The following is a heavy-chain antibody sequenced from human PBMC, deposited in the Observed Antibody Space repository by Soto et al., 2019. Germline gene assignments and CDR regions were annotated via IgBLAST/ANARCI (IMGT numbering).Heavy chain of an antibody. CDR1: GGSFSGYY. J-gene: IGHJ4*02. D-gene: IGHD6-19*01. V-gene: IGHV4-34*01. CDR3: ARVNAWAVAGTEYFDY. Sequence: QVQLQQWGAGLLKPSETLSLTCAVYGGSFSGYYWSWIRQPPGKGLEWIGEINHSGSTNYNPSLKSRVSIVVDTSKNQFSLKLSSVTAADTAVYYCARVNAWAVAGTEYFDYWGQGTLVTVSS. CDR2: INHSGST.